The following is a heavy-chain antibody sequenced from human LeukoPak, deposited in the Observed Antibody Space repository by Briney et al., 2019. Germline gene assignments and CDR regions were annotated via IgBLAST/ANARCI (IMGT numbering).Heavy chain of an antibody. V-gene: IGHV3-23*01. Sequence: GGSLRLSCAASGFTFSAYGMSWVRQAPGKGLEWVSSITIGGTSTFYADSVEGRFTISRDNSKSTLYLQMNSLRAEDTAVYYCAPSRGWFDPWGQGTLVTVSS. CDR3: APSRGWFDP. J-gene: IGHJ5*02. CDR1: GFTFSAYG. CDR2: ITIGGTST.